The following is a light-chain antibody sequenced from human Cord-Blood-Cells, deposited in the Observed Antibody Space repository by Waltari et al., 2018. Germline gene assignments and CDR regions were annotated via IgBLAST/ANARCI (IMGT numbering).Light chain of an antibody. CDR1: SGHSSYI. V-gene: IGLV4-60*03. CDR3: ETWDSNTHWV. CDR2: LEGSGSY. J-gene: IGLJ3*02. Sequence: QPVLTQSSSASASLGSSVKLTCTLSSGHSSYIIACHQHQPGKAPRYLMKLEGSGSYNKGSGVPDRFSGSSSGADRYLTISNLQSEDEADYYCETWDSNTHWVFGGGTKLTVL.